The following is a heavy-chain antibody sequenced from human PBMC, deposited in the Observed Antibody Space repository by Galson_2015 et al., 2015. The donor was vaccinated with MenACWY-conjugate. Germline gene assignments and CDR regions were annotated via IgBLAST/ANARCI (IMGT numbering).Heavy chain of an antibody. CDR2: INAGNGNT. J-gene: IGHJ4*02. CDR1: GYTSTYYA. V-gene: IGHV1-3*01. Sequence: SVKVSCKASGYTSTYYAIHWVRQAPGQGLEWMGWINAGNGNTRYSEKFRGRVTITSDTSASTAYMELSSLTSEDTTVYFCARGPYSGNYYGHFDSWGQGTLVTVSS. D-gene: IGHD1-26*01. CDR3: ARGPYSGNYYGHFDS.